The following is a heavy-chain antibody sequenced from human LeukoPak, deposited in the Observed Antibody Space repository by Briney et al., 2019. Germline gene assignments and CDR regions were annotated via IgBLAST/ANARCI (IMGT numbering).Heavy chain of an antibody. D-gene: IGHD6-19*01. J-gene: IGHJ4*02. CDR1: GGSISSYY. CDR2: IYYSGST. CDR3: ARHPPSSGWYEVYYFDN. Sequence: SETLSLTCTVSGGSISSYYWSWIRQPPGKGLEWIGYIYYSGSTNYNPSLKSRVTILVDTSKNQFSLNLTSVTAADTAVYYCARHPPSSGWYEVYYFDNWGQGTLVTVAS. V-gene: IGHV4-59*08.